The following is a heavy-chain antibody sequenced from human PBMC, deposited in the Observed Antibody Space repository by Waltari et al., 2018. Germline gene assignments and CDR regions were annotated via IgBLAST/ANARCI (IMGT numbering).Heavy chain of an antibody. V-gene: IGHV4-59*11. CDR2: IYYSGST. CDR3: ARVVYSSGWYGYYYYYMDV. J-gene: IGHJ6*03. Sequence: QVQLQESGPGLVKPSETLSLTCTVSGGSISSHYWSWIRQPPGKGLEWIGYIYYSGSTTYNPSLKSRVTISVDTSKNQFSLKLSSVTAADTAVYYCARVVYSSGWYGYYYYYMDVWGKGTTVTVSS. CDR1: GGSISSHY. D-gene: IGHD6-19*01.